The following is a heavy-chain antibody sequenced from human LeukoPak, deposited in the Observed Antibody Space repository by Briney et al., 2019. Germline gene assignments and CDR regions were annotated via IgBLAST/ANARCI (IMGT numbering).Heavy chain of an antibody. V-gene: IGHV4-39*01. CDR3: ARQASTYYYDSSGYPPVDY. D-gene: IGHD3-22*01. Sequence: SETLSLTCTVSGGSISSSSYYCGWIRQPPGKGLEWIGSIYYSGSTYYNPSLKSRVTIYVDTSKNQFSLKLSSVTPAATAVYFCARQASTYYYDSSGYPPVDYWGQGTLVTVSS. CDR1: GGSISSSSYY. CDR2: IYYSGST. J-gene: IGHJ4*02.